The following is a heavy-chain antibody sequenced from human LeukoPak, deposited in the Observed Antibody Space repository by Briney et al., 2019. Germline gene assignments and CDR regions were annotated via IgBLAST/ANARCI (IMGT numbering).Heavy chain of an antibody. J-gene: IGHJ6*02. CDR2: INPNSGGT. Sequence: ASVKVSCKASGYTFTSYGISWVRQAPGQGLEWMGRINPNSGGTNYAQKFQGRVTMTRDTSISTAYMELSRLRSDDTAVYYCARGTEAVAGFYYYGMDVWGQGTTVTVSS. CDR1: GYTFTSYG. V-gene: IGHV1-2*06. CDR3: ARGTEAVAGFYYYGMDV. D-gene: IGHD6-19*01.